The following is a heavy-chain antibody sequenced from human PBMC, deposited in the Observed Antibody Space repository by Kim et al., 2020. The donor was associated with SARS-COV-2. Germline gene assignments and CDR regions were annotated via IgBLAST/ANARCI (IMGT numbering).Heavy chain of an antibody. V-gene: IGHV4-61*01. CDR3: ARIASGGGDWPKVPDY. J-gene: IGHJ4*02. CDR2: IYYSGST. Sequence: SETLSLTCTVSGGSVSSGSYYWSWIRQPPGKGLEWIGYIYYSGSTNYNPSLKSRVTISVDTSKNQFSLKLSSVTAADTAVYYCARIASGGGDWPKVPDYWGQGTLVTVSS. D-gene: IGHD2-21*02. CDR1: GGSVSSGSYY.